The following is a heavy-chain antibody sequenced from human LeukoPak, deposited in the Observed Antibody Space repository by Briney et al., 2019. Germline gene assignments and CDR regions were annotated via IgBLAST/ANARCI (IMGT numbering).Heavy chain of an antibody. D-gene: IGHD3-16*01. CDR3: ARGGRWFDP. CDR1: GITFSSYS. Sequence: GGSLRLSCVASGITFSSYSMNWVRQAPGKGLEWVSYISSSGSTIYYADSVKGRFTISRDNAKNSLYLQMNSLRAEDTAVYYCARGGRWFDPWGQGTLVTVSS. V-gene: IGHV3-48*04. J-gene: IGHJ5*02. CDR2: ISSSGSTI.